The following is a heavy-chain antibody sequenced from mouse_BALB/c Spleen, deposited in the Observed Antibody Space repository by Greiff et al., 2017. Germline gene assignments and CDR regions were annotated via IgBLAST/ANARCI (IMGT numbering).Heavy chain of an antibody. J-gene: IGHJ3*01. V-gene: IGHV14-3*02. CDR3: AQYLAWFAY. CDR2: IDPANGNT. Sequence: VQLQQSGAELVKPGASVKLSCTASGFNIKDTYMHWVKQRPEQGLEWIGRIDPANGNTKYDPKFQGKATITADTSSNTAYLQLSSLTSEDTAVYYGAQYLAWFAYWGQGTLVTVSA. CDR1: GFNIKDTY. D-gene: IGHD5-1*01.